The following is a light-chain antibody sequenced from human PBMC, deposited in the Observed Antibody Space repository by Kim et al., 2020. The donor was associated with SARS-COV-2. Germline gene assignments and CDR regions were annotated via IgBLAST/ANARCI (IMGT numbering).Light chain of an antibody. V-gene: IGLV1-40*01. CDR2: RNN. CDR1: SSNIGASFD. CDR3: QSFDSSLSALV. J-gene: IGLJ2*01. Sequence: QSVLTQPPSVSGAPGQRITISCTGSSSNIGASFDVHWYQQLPGTAPKLLLYRNNNRPSGVPDRFSASRSGTSASLAITGLQPEDEADYYCQSFDSSLSALVFGGGTQLTVL.